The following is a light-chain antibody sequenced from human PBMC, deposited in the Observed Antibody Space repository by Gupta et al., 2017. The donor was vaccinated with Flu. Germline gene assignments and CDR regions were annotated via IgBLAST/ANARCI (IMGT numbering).Light chain of an antibody. CDR1: GSKIGIHY. CDR2: RNN. J-gene: IGLJ3*02. Sequence: GSGSKIGIHYVYWYEQLPGTAPRLLRSRNNQRPSGVPARFSGSKSGTSASLSISGLRAEDEADYYCAAWYDSQSGLFGGGTKLTVL. CDR3: AAWYDSQSGL. V-gene: IGLV1-47*01.